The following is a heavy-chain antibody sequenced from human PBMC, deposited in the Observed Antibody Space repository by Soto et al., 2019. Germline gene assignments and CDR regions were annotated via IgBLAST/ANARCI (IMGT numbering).Heavy chain of an antibody. J-gene: IGHJ6*02. Sequence: QVQLQESGPGLVKPSQTLSLTCTVSGGSISSGGYYWSWIRQHPGKGLEWIGYIYYSGSTYYNPSLKSRVTLSXXSXKXXSHLKLSSVTAADTAVYYCARDLLGSGYYYYGMDVWGQGTTVTVSS. V-gene: IGHV4-31*03. CDR2: IYYSGST. CDR3: ARDLLGSGYYYYGMDV. CDR1: GGSISSGGYY. D-gene: IGHD3-10*01.